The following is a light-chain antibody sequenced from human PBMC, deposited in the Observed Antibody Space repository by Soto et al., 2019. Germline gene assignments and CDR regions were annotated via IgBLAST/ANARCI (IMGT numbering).Light chain of an antibody. J-gene: IGLJ1*01. Sequence: QSALTQPASVSGSPGQAITISCAGTSSDIGSYDFVSWHQQHPGKAPKLMIYEVSNRPSGVSNRFSGSKSGNTATLTISGLQAEDEADYYCSSYTSTTTRVFGTGTKATVL. V-gene: IGLV2-14*01. CDR1: SSDIGSYDF. CDR2: EVS. CDR3: SSYTSTTTRV.